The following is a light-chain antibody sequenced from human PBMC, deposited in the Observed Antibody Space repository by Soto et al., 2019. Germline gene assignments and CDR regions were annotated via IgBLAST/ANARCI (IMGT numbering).Light chain of an antibody. CDR1: QTLLHSNGYNY. CDR3: MQSLQTPWT. V-gene: IGKV2-28*01. CDR2: LGS. Sequence: DIVMTQSPLSLPVTPGEPASISCRSSQTLLHSNGYNYLDWYLQKPGQSPQLLISLGSDRASGVPDRFSGSGSGTDFTLTISRVEAEDVGVYYCMQSLQTPWTFGQGTNVGIK. J-gene: IGKJ1*01.